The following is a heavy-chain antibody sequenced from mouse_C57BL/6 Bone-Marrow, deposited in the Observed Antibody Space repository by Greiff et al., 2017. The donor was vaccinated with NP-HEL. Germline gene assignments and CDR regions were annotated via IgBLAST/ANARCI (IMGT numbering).Heavy chain of an antibody. V-gene: IGHV2-9-1*01. D-gene: IGHD1-1*01. CDR2: IWTGGGT. CDR1: WVSLTSYA. J-gene: IGHJ3*01. Sequence: VQLKESGPCLVAPSQSLSITSTVSWVSLTSYALSWVRQPPGKGLEWLGVIWTGGGTNYNSALKSRLSISKDNSKSQVFLKMNSLQTDDTARYYCARGDSSSWFAYWGQGTLVTVSA. CDR3: ARGDSSSWFAY.